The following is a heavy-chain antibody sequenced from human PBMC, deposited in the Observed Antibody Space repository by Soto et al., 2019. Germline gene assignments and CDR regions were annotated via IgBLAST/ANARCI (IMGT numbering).Heavy chain of an antibody. J-gene: IGHJ4*02. Sequence: GGSLRLSCAASGFTFSSYSMNWVRQAPGKGLEWVSSIGSSSSYIYYADSVKGRFTISRDNAKNSLYLQMNSLRAEDTAVYYCASGGIAVFDYWGQGTLVTVSS. V-gene: IGHV3-21*03. D-gene: IGHD6-13*01. CDR3: ASGGIAVFDY. CDR2: IGSSSSYI. CDR1: GFTFSSYS.